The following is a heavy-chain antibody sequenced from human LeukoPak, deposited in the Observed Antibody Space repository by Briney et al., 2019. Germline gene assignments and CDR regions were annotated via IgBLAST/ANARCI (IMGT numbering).Heavy chain of an antibody. D-gene: IGHD4-17*01. CDR2: INPSGGST. CDR1: GYTFTSYY. CDR3: ARPKYGDYYGY. V-gene: IGHV1-46*01. J-gene: IGHJ4*02. Sequence: ASVKVSCKASGYTFTSYYMHWVRQAPGQGLEWMGIINPSGGSTSYAQKFQGRVTMTRDTSTSTAYMELRSLRSDDTAVYYCARPKYGDYYGYWGQGTLVTVSS.